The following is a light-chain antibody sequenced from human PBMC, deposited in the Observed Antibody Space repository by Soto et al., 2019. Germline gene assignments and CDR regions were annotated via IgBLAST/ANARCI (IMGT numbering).Light chain of an antibody. CDR1: SSDVGGSNF. CDR3: VSFTSSTTYV. J-gene: IGLJ1*01. V-gene: IGLV2-14*03. Sequence: QSALTQPASVSASPGQSITISCTGTSSDVGGSNFVSWYQQHPGKPPKLIIYDVATRPSGFSNRFSGSKSGSTASLIISRLQTEDEADYYCVSFTSSTTYVFGSGTQLTVL. CDR2: DVA.